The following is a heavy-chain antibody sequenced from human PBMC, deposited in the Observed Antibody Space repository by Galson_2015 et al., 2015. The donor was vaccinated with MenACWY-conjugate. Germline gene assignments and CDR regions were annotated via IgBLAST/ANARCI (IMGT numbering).Heavy chain of an antibody. CDR3: ASDRPMVRGVIIMGGMES. CDR1: GGTFSSYT. J-gene: IGHJ4*02. D-gene: IGHD3-10*01. CDR2: IIPILGIA. V-gene: IGHV1-69*02. Sequence: SVKVSCKASGGTFSSYTISWVRQAPGQGLEWMGRIIPILGIANYAQKFQGRVTITADKSTSTAYMELSSLRSEDTAVYYCASDRPMVRGVIIMGGMESWGQGTLVTVSS.